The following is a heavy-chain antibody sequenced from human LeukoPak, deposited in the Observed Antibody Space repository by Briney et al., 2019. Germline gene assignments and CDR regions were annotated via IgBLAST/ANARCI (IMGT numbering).Heavy chain of an antibody. J-gene: IGHJ4*02. D-gene: IGHD3-10*01. CDR3: ARIEAVGSIDY. Sequence: SETLSLTCAVSGGSISSGGYSWSWIRQPPGKGLEWIGYIYYSGSTYYNPSLKSRVTISVDTSKNQFSLKLSSVTAADTAVYYCARIEAVGSIDYWGQGTLVTVSS. CDR1: GGSISSGGYS. V-gene: IGHV4-30-4*07. CDR2: IYYSGST.